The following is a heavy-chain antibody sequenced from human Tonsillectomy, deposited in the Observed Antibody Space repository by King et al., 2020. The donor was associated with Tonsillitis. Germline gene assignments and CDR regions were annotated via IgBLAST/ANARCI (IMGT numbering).Heavy chain of an antibody. Sequence: QLVQSGAEVKKPGASVKVSCKASPYTFTNYGVSWVRQAPGQGLEWMGWIITDNGNTNYAQKFQGRVTMTTDTSSTTAYMELGSLRSDDTAVYYCRLVLDGDDYWGQGTLVTVSS. CDR1: PYTFTNYG. CDR3: RLVLDGDDY. D-gene: IGHD2-21*01. CDR2: IITDNGNT. V-gene: IGHV1-18*01. J-gene: IGHJ4*02.